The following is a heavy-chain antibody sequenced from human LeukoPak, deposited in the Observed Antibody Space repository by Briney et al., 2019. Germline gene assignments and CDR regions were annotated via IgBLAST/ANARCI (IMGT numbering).Heavy chain of an antibody. J-gene: IGHJ3*02. CDR2: IYYSGST. D-gene: IGHD3-22*01. CDR1: GGSISSSSYY. V-gene: IGHV4-39*01. Sequence: SETLSLTCTVSGGSISSSSYYWGWIRQPPGKGLEWIGSIYYSGSTYYNPSLKSRVTISVDTSKNQFSLKLSSVTAADTAVYYSASITMIVQGGFDIWGQGTMVTVSS. CDR3: ASITMIVQGGFDI.